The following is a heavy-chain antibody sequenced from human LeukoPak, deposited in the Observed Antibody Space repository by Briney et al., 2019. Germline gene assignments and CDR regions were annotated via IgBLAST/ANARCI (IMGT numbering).Heavy chain of an antibody. Sequence: PSETLSLTCTVSGGSISSYYWSWIRQPPGRGLEWIGYIYYSGSTNYNPSLKSRVTISVDTSKNQFSLKLSYVTAADTAVYYCASELWFGEGFDYWGQGTLVTVSS. CDR2: IYYSGST. CDR3: ASELWFGEGFDY. V-gene: IGHV4-59*01. CDR1: GGSISSYY. J-gene: IGHJ4*02. D-gene: IGHD3-10*01.